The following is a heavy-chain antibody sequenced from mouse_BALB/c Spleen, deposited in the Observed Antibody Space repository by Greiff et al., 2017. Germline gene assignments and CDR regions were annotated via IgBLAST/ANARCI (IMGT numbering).Heavy chain of an antibody. V-gene: IGHV5-17*02. CDR2: ISSGSSTI. J-gene: IGHJ4*01. CDR3: ARRFHYYAMDD. CDR1: GFTFSSFG. Sequence: EVKLMESGGGLVQPGGSRKLSCAASGFTFSSFGMHWVRQAPEKGLEWVAYISSGSSTIYYADTVKGRFTISRDNPKNTLFLQMTSLRSEDTAMYYCARRFHYYAMDDWGQGTSVTVSS.